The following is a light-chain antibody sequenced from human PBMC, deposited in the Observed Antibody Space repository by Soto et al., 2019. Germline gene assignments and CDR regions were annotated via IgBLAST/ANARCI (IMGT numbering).Light chain of an antibody. CDR1: QSVSSSY. CDR2: GAS. J-gene: IGKJ1*01. V-gene: IGKV3-20*01. Sequence: EIVSTQSPGTLSLSPGERATLSCRASQSVSSSYLAWYQQKPGQALRLLIYGASSRATGIPDRFSGSGSGKDFTITISKLEPEDFAVYYCQQYGRTFGQGTKVEIK. CDR3: QQYGRT.